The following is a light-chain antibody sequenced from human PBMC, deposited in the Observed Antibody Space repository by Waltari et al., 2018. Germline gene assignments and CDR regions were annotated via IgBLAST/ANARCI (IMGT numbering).Light chain of an antibody. J-gene: IGLJ2*01. V-gene: IGLV2-14*03. CDR3: SSYISSSTLEL. Sequence: QSALIQPASVSGSPGQSITISCTGTSSDVGGYNYVSWYQQHPGKAPQLMIYYVSNRRSGVSNRFSGSKSGNTASLTISGLQAEDEADYDCSSYISSSTLELFGGGTSLTVL. CDR2: YVS. CDR1: SSDVGGYNY.